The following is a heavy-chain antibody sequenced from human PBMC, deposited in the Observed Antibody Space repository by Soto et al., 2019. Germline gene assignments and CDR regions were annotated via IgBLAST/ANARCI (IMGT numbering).Heavy chain of an antibody. CDR3: ARTLYSSGLKPY. Sequence: EVQLVESGGGLVQPGGSVRLSCAASGFTISTYWMHWVRQVPGKGLVWVSRINSDGSSTTYADSVKGRFTISRDNAKNTLYLQMNSLRAEDTAVYYCARTLYSSGLKPYWGQGTLVTVSS. CDR1: GFTISTYW. V-gene: IGHV3-74*01. D-gene: IGHD6-19*01. J-gene: IGHJ4*02. CDR2: INSDGSST.